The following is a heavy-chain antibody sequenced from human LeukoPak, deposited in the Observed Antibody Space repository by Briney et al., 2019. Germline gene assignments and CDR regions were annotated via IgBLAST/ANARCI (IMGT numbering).Heavy chain of an antibody. CDR2: INPNSGGT. V-gene: IGHV1-2*06. CDR1: GYTFTGYY. D-gene: IGHD4-17*01. CDR3: ARRYDYGDFLLGN. J-gene: IGHJ4*02. Sequence: ASVKVSCKXSGYTFTGYYMHWVRQAPRQGLEWMGRINPNSGGTNYAQKFQGRVTMTRDTSISTAYMELSRLRSDDTAVYYCARRYDYGDFLLGNWGQGTLVTVSS.